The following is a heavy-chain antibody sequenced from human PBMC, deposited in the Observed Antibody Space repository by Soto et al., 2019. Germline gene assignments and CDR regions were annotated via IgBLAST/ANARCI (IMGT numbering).Heavy chain of an antibody. J-gene: IGHJ4*02. CDR2: IIPIFGTA. CDR1: GGIFSSYG. Sequence: SVKVSCKAFGGIFSSYGISWVRQAPGQGLEWMAGIIPIFGTANYAEKFQGRVTITADKSPSTAYMALSSLRSEDTAGYYCARDRGYFDSSGYRARDYWGQGTLVTVPS. V-gene: IGHV1-69*06. D-gene: IGHD3-22*01. CDR3: ARDRGYFDSSGYRARDY.